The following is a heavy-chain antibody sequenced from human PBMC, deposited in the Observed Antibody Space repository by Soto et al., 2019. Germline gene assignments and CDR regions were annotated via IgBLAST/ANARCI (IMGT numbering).Heavy chain of an antibody. CDR2: IIPIFGTA. J-gene: IGHJ6*02. D-gene: IGHD4-17*01. CDR1: GGTFSSYA. CDR3: ARVKAKMTTVIQFEYYYYGMDV. Sequence: SVKVSCKASGGTFSSYAISWVRQAPGQGLEWMGGIIPIFGTANYAQKFQGRVTITADESTSTAYMELSGLRSEDTAVYYCARVKAKMTTVIQFEYYYYGMDVWGQGTTVTVSS. V-gene: IGHV1-69*13.